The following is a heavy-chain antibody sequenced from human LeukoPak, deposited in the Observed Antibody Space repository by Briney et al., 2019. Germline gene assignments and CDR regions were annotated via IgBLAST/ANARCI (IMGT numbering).Heavy chain of an antibody. D-gene: IGHD6-13*01. CDR2: ISYDGSNK. Sequence: GGSLRLSCAASGFTFSSYAMHWVRQAPGKGLEWVAVISYDGSNKYYADSVKGRFTISRDNSKNTVYLQMNSLRAEDTAVYYCAGYIDAAADTPALGYFQHWGQGTLVTVSS. J-gene: IGHJ1*01. CDR3: AGYIDAAADTPALGYFQH. CDR1: GFTFSSYA. V-gene: IGHV3-30-3*01.